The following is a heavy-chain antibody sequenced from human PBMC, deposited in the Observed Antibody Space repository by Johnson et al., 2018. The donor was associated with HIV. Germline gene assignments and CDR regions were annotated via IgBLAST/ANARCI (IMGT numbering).Heavy chain of an antibody. D-gene: IGHD3-3*02. V-gene: IGHV3-30*14. Sequence: QVQLVESGGGLVQPGGSLRLSCAASGFTVSSNYMSWVRQAPGKGLEWVAVISYDGSYNYYADSVKGRFTISRDNSKNTLYLQMNSLRAEDTAVYYCARVALLVYAFDIWGQGTMVTVSS. CDR3: ARVALLVYAFDI. J-gene: IGHJ3*02. CDR1: GFTVSSNY. CDR2: ISYDGSYN.